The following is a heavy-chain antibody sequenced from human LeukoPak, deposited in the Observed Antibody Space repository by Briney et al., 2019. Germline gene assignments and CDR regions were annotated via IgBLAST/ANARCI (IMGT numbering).Heavy chain of an antibody. J-gene: IGHJ6*03. V-gene: IGHV1-69*13. CDR3: ARTLWGGPSAWYFYYRDV. D-gene: IGHD2-15*01. CDR1: GCTFSSYA. Sequence: ASVKVSCKASGCTFSSYAISRVRQAPGQGLEWMGGIIPIFGTANYAQKFQGRVTITADESTSTAYMELSSLRSEDTAVYYCARTLWGGPSAWYFYYRDVWGKGTTVTVSS. CDR2: IIPIFGTA.